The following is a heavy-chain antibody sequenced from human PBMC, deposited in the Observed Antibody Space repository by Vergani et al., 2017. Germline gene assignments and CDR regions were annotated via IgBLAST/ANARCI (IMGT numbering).Heavy chain of an antibody. V-gene: IGHV3-48*04. CDR1: GFTFSSYS. CDR2: ISSSGSTI. CDR3: ARDSGEYQPEAFDY. Sequence: EVQLVESGGGLVQPGGSLRLSCAASGFTFSSYSMNWVRQAPGKGLEWVSYISSSGSTIYYADSVKGRFTISRDNAKNSLYLQMNSLRAEDTAVYYCARDSGEYQPEAFDYWGQGTLVTVSS. D-gene: IGHD2-2*01. J-gene: IGHJ4*02.